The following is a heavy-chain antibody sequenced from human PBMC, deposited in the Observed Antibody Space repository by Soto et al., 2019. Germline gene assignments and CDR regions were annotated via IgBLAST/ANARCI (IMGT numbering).Heavy chain of an antibody. J-gene: IGHJ3*02. CDR3: ARVLAVAGSGAFDI. CDR2: IIPIFGST. V-gene: IGHV1-69*05. D-gene: IGHD6-19*01. CDR1: GGTFSSYA. Sequence: SVKVSCKASGGTFSSYAISWVRQAPGQGLEWMGGIIPIFGSTSYAQKFQGRVTMTRDTSTSTVYMELSSLRSEDTAVYYCARVLAVAGSGAFDIWGQGTMVTVSS.